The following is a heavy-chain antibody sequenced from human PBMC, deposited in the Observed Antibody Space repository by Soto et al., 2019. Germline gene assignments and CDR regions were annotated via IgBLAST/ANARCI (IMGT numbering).Heavy chain of an antibody. CDR3: ARGANYLYYYYMDV. Sequence: SETLSLTCAVYGGSFSCYYWSWIRQTPGKGLEWIGEINHSGSTNYNPSLKSRVTISVDTSKNQFSLKLSSVTAADTAVYYCARGANYLYYYYMDVWGKGTTVTVSS. CDR1: GGSFSCYY. D-gene: IGHD4-4*01. CDR2: INHSGST. J-gene: IGHJ6*03. V-gene: IGHV4-34*01.